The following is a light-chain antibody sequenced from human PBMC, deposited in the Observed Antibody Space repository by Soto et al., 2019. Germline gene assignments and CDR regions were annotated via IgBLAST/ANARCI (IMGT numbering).Light chain of an antibody. Sequence: TQSPSTLSASVGDTVTVTCRASQSVSNNYLAWYQQKPGQAPRLLIYSASNRATGIPDRFSGSGSGTDFTLTISRLEPEDFAVYYCQQYGSSGTFGQGTKVEIK. J-gene: IGKJ1*01. CDR2: SAS. CDR1: QSVSNNY. V-gene: IGKV3-20*01. CDR3: QQYGSSGT.